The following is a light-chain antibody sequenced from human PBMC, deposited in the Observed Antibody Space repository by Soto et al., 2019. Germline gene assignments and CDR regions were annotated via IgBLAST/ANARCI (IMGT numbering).Light chain of an antibody. CDR1: QSISSW. V-gene: IGKV1-39*01. J-gene: IGKJ5*01. Sequence: DIQMTHSPSTLSASVVDRVTITCRASQSISSWLAWYQQKPGKAPKLLIYTASTLLSGVPSGFSGSGSGTDFTLTISSLQPEDFATYYCQQTFSTPFTFGQGTRLEIK. CDR2: TAS. CDR3: QQTFSTPFT.